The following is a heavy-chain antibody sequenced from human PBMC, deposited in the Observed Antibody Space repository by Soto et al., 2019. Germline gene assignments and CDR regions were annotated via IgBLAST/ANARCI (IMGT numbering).Heavy chain of an antibody. J-gene: IGHJ3*02. CDR2: ISYDGSNK. V-gene: IGHV3-30*18. D-gene: IGHD3-22*01. CDR1: GFTFSSYG. Sequence: RRLSCAASGFTFSSYGMHWVRQAPGKGLEWVAVISYDGSNKYYADSVKGRFTISRDNSKNTLYLQMNSLRAEDTAVYYCAKLSITMIVVVPFDAFDIWGQGTMVTVSS. CDR3: AKLSITMIVVVPFDAFDI.